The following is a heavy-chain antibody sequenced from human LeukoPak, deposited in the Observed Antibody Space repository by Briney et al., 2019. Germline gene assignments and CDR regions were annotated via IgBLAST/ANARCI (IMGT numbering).Heavy chain of an antibody. D-gene: IGHD3-22*01. CDR1: GGSISSNSYS. CDR3: ARHVRDTSGYYYRPYVDY. Sequence: SEALSLTCTVSGGSISSNSYSSGWIRQSPGRGLEWIGSMYYSGSTYYNPSLQSRVTISVDTSKNQFSLRLSSVTAADTAVYYYARHVRDTSGYYYRPYVDYWGQGTLVTVSS. J-gene: IGHJ4*02. CDR2: MYYSGST. V-gene: IGHV4-39*01.